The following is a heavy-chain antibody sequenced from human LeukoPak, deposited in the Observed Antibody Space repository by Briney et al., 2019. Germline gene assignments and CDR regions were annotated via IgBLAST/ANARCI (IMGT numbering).Heavy chain of an antibody. CDR2: VKQDGGEK. CDR3: ARDQYCSGGTCYYFGLDV. V-gene: IGHV3-7*03. Sequence: GGSLRLSCAASGFTFSSFWMSWVRQAPGKGLERVANVKQDGGEKYYVDSVKGRFTISRDNAKNSLYLQMNSLRAEDTAVYYCARDQYCSGGTCYYFGLDVWGKGTTVTVSS. CDR1: GFTFSSFW. J-gene: IGHJ6*04. D-gene: IGHD2-15*01.